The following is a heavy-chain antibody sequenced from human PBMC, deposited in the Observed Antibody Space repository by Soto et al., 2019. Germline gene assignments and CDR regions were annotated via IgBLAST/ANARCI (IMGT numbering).Heavy chain of an antibody. D-gene: IGHD6-13*01. CDR1: GGSISSYY. CDR3: AISSSRTGDY. Sequence: PSETLSLTCTVSGGSISSYYWSWIRQPPGKGLEWIGYIYYSGSTNYNPSLKSRVTISVDTSKNQFSLKLSSVTAADTAVYYCAISSSRTGDYWGQGTLVTVSS. V-gene: IGHV4-59*08. J-gene: IGHJ4*02. CDR2: IYYSGST.